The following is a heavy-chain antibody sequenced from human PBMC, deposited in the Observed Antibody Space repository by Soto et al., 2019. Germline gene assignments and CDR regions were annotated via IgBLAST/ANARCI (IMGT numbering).Heavy chain of an antibody. D-gene: IGHD6-25*01. CDR3: AKCVTVVGPASLFWIDP. CDR2: IYYSGIT. Sequence: QVRLQESGPGLVKPSQTLSLKCTVSGASISSGDYYWSWVRQPPGKGLEWIGYIYYSGITYFNPSLKSRVAIPMETSNNQFFLTLSSVTAADTAVYFCAKCVTVVGPASLFWIDPWGQGTLVTVSS. J-gene: IGHJ5*02. V-gene: IGHV4-30-4*01. CDR1: GASISSGDYY.